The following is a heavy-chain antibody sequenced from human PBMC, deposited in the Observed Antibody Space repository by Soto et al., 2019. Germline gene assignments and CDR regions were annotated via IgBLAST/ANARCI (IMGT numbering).Heavy chain of an antibody. V-gene: IGHV1-2*02. CDR1: GYTFTGYY. CDR2: INPNSGGT. D-gene: IGHD6-13*01. J-gene: IGHJ6*02. CDR3: ARETIAAAYSYYYYGMDV. Sequence: GASVKVSCKASGYTFTGYYMHWVRQAPGQGLEWMGWINPNSGGTNYAQKFQGRVTMTRDTSISTAYMELSRLRSDDTAVYYCARETIAAAYSYYYYGMDVWGQGTTVTV.